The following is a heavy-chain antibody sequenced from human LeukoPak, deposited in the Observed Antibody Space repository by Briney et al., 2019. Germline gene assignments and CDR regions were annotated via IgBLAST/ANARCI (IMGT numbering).Heavy chain of an antibody. D-gene: IGHD3-22*01. V-gene: IGHV4-34*01. CDR2: INHSGST. J-gene: IGHJ5*02. CDR3: ARGPHDYYDSMDNWFDP. Sequence: PSETCPSPALSLVGPSVVTTGAGSASPQGRGWSGLGEINHSGSTNYNPSLKSRVTISVDTSKNQFSLKLSSVTAADTAVYYCARGPHDYYDSMDNWFDPWGQGTLVTVSS. CDR1: VGPSVVTT.